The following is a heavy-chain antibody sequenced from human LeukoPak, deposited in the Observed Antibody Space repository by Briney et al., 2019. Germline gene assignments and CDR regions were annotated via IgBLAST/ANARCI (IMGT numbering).Heavy chain of an antibody. CDR3: ARTRYGSGTYYFDY. V-gene: IGHV2-70*04. Sequence: SGPALVKPTQTLALTCTLSGSSRSSSRMRVSWIRQPPGKALEWLARIDWDDDKFYSTSLKTRLTISKDTSKNQVVLTMTNMDPVDTATYYRARTRYGSGTYYFDYWGQGTLVTVSS. J-gene: IGHJ4*02. CDR2: IDWDDDK. D-gene: IGHD3-10*01. CDR1: GSSRSSSRMR.